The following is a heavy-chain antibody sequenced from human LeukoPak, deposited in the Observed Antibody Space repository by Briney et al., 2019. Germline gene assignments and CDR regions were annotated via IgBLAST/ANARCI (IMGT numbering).Heavy chain of an antibody. V-gene: IGHV1-18*01. CDR1: GYIFTRYG. CDR3: ARPSYYDFWSGQPYDAFDI. J-gene: IGHJ3*02. D-gene: IGHD3-3*01. CDR2: ISAYNGQT. Sequence: GASVKVSCKASGYIFTRYGIDWVQQAPGQGLEWMGWISAYNGQTDYAQTLQGRVTMTRDTSTSAAYMELSSLRSEDTAVYYCARPSYYDFWSGQPYDAFDIWGQGTMVTVSS.